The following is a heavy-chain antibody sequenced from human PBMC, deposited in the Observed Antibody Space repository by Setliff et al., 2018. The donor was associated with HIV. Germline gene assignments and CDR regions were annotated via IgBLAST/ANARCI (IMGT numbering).Heavy chain of an antibody. CDR1: GFTFSPCI. J-gene: IGHJ4*02. CDR2: ISGSGGGDTT. CDR3: AKDPWAAVATICDY. V-gene: IGHV3-23*01. D-gene: IGHD5-12*01. Sequence: ASVKVSCAASGFTFSPCIMTWVRQAPGKGLEWVSTISGSGGGDTTYYADSVKGRFTISRDNSKNTLYLQMNSLRAEDTAVYYCAKDPWAAVATICDYWGQGTLVTVSS.